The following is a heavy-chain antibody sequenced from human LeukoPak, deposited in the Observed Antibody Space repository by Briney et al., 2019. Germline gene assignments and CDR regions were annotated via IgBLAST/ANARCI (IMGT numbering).Heavy chain of an antibody. V-gene: IGHV1-69*04. CDR2: IIPILGIA. CDR3: ARDRDTGYYYGMDV. Sequence: SVTVSCKASGGTFSSYAISWVRQAPGQGLEWMGRIIPILGIANYAQKFQGRVTITADKSTSTAYMELSSLRSEDTAVYYCARDRDTGYYYGMDVWGQGTTVTVSS. D-gene: IGHD5-18*01. J-gene: IGHJ6*02. CDR1: GGTFSSYA.